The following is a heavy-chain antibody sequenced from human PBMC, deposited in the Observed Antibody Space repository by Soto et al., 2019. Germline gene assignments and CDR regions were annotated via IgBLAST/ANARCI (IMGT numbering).Heavy chain of an antibody. V-gene: IGHV4-4*02. D-gene: IGHD6-19*01. CDR3: ARDLGGGSSGWYRQDI. J-gene: IGHJ3*02. CDR1: GGSISSSNW. CDR2: IYHSGST. Sequence: QVQLQESGPGLVKPSGTLSLTCAVSGGSISSSNWWRWVRQPPGKGLEWIGEIYHSGSTNYNPSLKSRVTRSVDKSKSEFSLKLRSVTAADTAVYYFARDLGGGSSGWYRQDIWGQGTMVTVSS.